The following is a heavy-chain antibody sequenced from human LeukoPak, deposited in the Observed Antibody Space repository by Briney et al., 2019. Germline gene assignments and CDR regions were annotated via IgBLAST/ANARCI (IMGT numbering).Heavy chain of an antibody. CDR3: ARDSGTQLQRRGFDY. CDR2: IIDTGDAT. J-gene: IGHJ4*02. CDR1: GFTFSNFA. D-gene: IGHD1-1*01. Sequence: PGGSLRLSCAASGFTFSNFAMSWVRQAPGKGLEWVSTIIDTGDATFYADSVKGRFTISRDNSKNTLYLQMNSLRAEDTAVYYCARDSGTQLQRRGFDYWGQGTLVTVSS. V-gene: IGHV3-23*01.